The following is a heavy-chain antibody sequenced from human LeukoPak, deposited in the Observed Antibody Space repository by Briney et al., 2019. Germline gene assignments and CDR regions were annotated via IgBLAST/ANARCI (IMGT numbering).Heavy chain of an antibody. J-gene: IGHJ3*02. Sequence: GGSLRLSCAASGFTFSSYSMNWVRQAPGKGLEWVSYISSSSSTIYYADSVKGRFTISRDNAKNSLYLQVSSLKTEDTAVYYCARSRFSGSYFIDAFDIWGQGTLVTVSS. CDR3: ARSRFSGSYFIDAFDI. CDR2: ISSSSSTI. V-gene: IGHV3-48*01. D-gene: IGHD1-26*01. CDR1: GFTFSSYS.